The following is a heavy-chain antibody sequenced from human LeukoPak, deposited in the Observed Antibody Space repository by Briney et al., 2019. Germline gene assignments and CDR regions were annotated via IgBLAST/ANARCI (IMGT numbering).Heavy chain of an antibody. V-gene: IGHV4-34*01. Sequence: PSETLSLTCAVYGGSFSGYYWSWIPQPPGKGLEWSGEINHSGSTNYNPSLKSRVTISVDTSKNQFSLKLSSVTAADTAVYYCARPQAYYYDSSGYYPYFDYWGQGTLVTVSS. CDR3: ARPQAYYYDSSGYYPYFDY. J-gene: IGHJ4*02. CDR2: INHSGST. CDR1: GGSFSGYY. D-gene: IGHD3-22*01.